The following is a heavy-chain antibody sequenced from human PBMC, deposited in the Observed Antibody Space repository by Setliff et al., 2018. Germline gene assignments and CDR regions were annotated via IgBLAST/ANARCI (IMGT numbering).Heavy chain of an antibody. CDR3: ASSSGSSSNDAFDI. Sequence: GESLTLSCKGSGYRFSSHWIGWVRQMPGKGLEWMGIIYPGDSDTRYSPSFQGQVTISADKSISTAYLQWSSLKASDTAMHYCASSSGSSSNDAFDIWGQGTTVTVSS. D-gene: IGHD1-26*01. CDR1: GYRFSSHW. J-gene: IGHJ3*02. V-gene: IGHV5-51*01. CDR2: IYPGDSDT.